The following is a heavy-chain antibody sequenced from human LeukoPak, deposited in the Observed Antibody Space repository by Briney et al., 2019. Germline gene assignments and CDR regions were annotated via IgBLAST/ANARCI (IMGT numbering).Heavy chain of an antibody. J-gene: IGHJ4*02. Sequence: PGGSLRLSCAASGFTFSSYAMSWVRHAPGEGLEWVSAICGSGGSTYYADSVKGRFTISRDNTKNTLYLQMNSLRAEDTAVYYCAKDDFIVVVVAATPFDYWGQGTLVTVSS. CDR3: AKDDFIVVVVAATPFDY. V-gene: IGHV3-23*01. D-gene: IGHD2-15*01. CDR1: GFTFSSYA. CDR2: ICGSGGST.